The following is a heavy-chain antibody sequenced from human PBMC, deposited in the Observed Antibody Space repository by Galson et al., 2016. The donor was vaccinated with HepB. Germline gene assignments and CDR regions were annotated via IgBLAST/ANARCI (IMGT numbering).Heavy chain of an antibody. J-gene: IGHJ3*02. V-gene: IGHV3-21*01. Sequence: SLRLSCAASGFTFSSYGINWVRQAPGKGLEWVSSISGSGSNIYYADSVKGRLTISRDNAKNTVYLQMNSLRAEDTAVYYCARVIGWFAEISGGAFAIWGQGTMVTVSS. D-gene: IGHD3-10*01. CDR2: ISGSGSNI. CDR1: GFTFSSYG. CDR3: ARVIGWFAEISGGAFAI.